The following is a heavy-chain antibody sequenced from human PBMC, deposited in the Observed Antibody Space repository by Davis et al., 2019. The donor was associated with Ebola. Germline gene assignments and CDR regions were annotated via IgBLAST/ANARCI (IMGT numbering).Heavy chain of an antibody. Sequence: GESLKISCAASGFTFSSYGMHWVRQAPGKGLEWVAVIWYDGSNKYYADSVKGRFTISRDNSKNTLYLQMNSLRAEDTAVYYCASTYYYDSSGYYSDYWGQGTLVTVSS. D-gene: IGHD3-22*01. V-gene: IGHV3-33*01. CDR3: ASTYYYDSSGYYSDY. CDR2: IWYDGSNK. CDR1: GFTFSSYG. J-gene: IGHJ4*02.